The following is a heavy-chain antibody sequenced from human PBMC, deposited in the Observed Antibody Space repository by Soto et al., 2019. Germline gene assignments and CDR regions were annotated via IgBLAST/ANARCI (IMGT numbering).Heavy chain of an antibody. CDR2: IYYSGST. CDR1: GGSISSSSYY. V-gene: IGHV4-39*01. Sequence: SETLSLTCTVSGGSISSSSYYWGWIRQPPGKGLEWIGSIYYSGSTYYNPSLKSRVTISVDTSKNQFSLKLSSVTAADTAVYYCARGQTTPRYYYYYYMDVWGKGTTVTVSS. CDR3: ARGQTTPRYYYYYYMDV. D-gene: IGHD1-1*01. J-gene: IGHJ6*03.